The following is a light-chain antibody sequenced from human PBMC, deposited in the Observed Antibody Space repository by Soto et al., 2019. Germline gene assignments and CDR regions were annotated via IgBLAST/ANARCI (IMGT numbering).Light chain of an antibody. V-gene: IGKV3-11*01. CDR3: QQRSNWPPWT. Sequence: TLSLSPGERATLSCRASQSVSSNLAWYQQKPGQTPRLLIYGASSRATGIPDRFSGSGSGTDFTLTISSLEPEDFAVYYCQQRSNWPPWTFGQGTRLEIK. CDR2: GAS. CDR1: QSVSSN. J-gene: IGKJ5*01.